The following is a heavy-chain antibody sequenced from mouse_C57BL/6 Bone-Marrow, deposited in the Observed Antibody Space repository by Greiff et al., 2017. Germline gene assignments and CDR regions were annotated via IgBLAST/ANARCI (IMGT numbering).Heavy chain of an antibody. CDR3: ARGGWLRCAY. CDR1: GYTFTSYW. D-gene: IGHD2-3*01. CDR2: IDPSDSYT. Sequence: VQLQQPGAELVMPGASVKLSCKASGYTFTSYWMHWVKQRPGQGLEWIGEIDPSDSYTNYNQKFKGKSTLTVDKSSSTAYMQLSSLTSEDSAVYYCARGGWLRCAYWGQGTLVTVSA. J-gene: IGHJ3*01. V-gene: IGHV1-69*01.